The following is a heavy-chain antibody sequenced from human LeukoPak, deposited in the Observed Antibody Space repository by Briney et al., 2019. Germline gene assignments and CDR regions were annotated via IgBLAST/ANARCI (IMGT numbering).Heavy chain of an antibody. V-gene: IGHV1-46*01. CDR2: ISPRGGAT. D-gene: IGHD3-16*01. J-gene: IGHJ3*01. CDR1: EYTLTSHY. Sequence: ASVKVSCKASEYTLTSHYMHWVRQAPGQGLEWMGLISPRGGATIYGQKFQGRVTMTSDTSTSTVYMELSSLRPADTAVYYCASGMQLRVGELFLDTRYDGFDLWGQGTMVTVSS. CDR3: ASGMQLRVGELFLDTRYDGFDL.